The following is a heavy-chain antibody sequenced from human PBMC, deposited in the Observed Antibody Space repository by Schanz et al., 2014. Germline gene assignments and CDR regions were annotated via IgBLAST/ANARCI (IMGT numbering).Heavy chain of an antibody. CDR1: GGSFSGYY. CDR3: ARAARRTRVVPLYFDY. D-gene: IGHD2-2*01. V-gene: IGHV4-34*01. Sequence: QVQLQQWGAGLLKPSETLSLTCGVFGGSFSGYYWSWIRQPPGKGLEWIAEINHGGSTNYNPSLKSRVTISVATSKTQISLKLRSVTAADTAVYYCARAARRTRVVPLYFDYWGQGTLVTVSS. CDR2: INHGGST. J-gene: IGHJ4*02.